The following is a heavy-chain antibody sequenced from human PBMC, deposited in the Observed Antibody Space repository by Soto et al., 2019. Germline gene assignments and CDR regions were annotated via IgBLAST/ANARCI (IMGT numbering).Heavy chain of an antibody. CDR3: AGGTYYYYGMDV. CDR1: GDSVPSNNAA. Sequence: SQTLSLTCAISGDSVPSNNAAWNWIRQSPSRGLEWLGRTYYRSKWYNDYAVSVKSRITINPDTSKNQFSLQLNSVTPEDTAVYYCAGGTYYYYGMDVWGQGTTVTVSS. V-gene: IGHV6-1*01. J-gene: IGHJ6*02. CDR2: TYYRSKWYN.